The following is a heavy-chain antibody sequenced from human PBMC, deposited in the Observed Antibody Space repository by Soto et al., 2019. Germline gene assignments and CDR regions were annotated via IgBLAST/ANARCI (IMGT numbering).Heavy chain of an antibody. CDR2: IDQSGST. CDR3: ARYSGYDPYYFDY. CDR1: GGSFSGYY. Sequence: KPSETLSLTCAVYGGSFSGYYWNWLRQPPGEGLEWIGKIDQSGSTNYNPSLKSRVTMSVDTSKNQFSLKLSSVTAADTAVYYCARYSGYDPYYFDYWGQGTLVTVSS. D-gene: IGHD5-12*01. J-gene: IGHJ4*02. V-gene: IGHV4-34*01.